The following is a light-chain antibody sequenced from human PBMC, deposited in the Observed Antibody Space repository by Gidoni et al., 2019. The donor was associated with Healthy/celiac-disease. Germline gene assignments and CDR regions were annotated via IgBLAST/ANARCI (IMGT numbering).Light chain of an antibody. J-gene: IGKJ1*01. CDR3: QQYGSSPTWT. Sequence: EIVLTQSPGTLSLSPGERATLSCRASQSVSRSYLAWYQQKPGQAPRLLIYGASSRATGIPDRCSGSGSGTDFTLTISRLEPEDFAVYYCQQYGSSPTWTFGQGTKVEIK. CDR2: GAS. CDR1: QSVSRSY. V-gene: IGKV3-20*01.